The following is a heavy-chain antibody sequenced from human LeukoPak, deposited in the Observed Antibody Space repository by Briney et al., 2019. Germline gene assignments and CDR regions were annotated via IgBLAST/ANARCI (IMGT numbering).Heavy chain of an antibody. Sequence: GASVKVYCKAAGYTFTSYYMHWVRQAPGQGPEWMQIINPSCGSTSYAQKFQGRVTMTSDTSTSTVYMELSSLRSEDTAVYYCARFRSRDGYNNYGRYFDYWGQGTLVTVSS. CDR3: ARFRSRDGYNNYGRYFDY. D-gene: IGHD5-24*01. V-gene: IGHV1-46*01. CDR1: GYTFTSYY. J-gene: IGHJ4*02. CDR2: INPSCGST.